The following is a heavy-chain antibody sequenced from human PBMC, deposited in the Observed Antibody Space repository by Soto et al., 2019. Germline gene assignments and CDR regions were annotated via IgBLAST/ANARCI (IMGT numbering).Heavy chain of an antibody. Sequence: SVKVSCKASGGTFSSYAISWVLQAPGQGLEWMGGIIPIFGTANYAQKFQGRVTITADESTSTAYMELSSLRSEDTAVYYCARDPGASRNLRFDGMDVWGQGTTVTVSS. CDR2: IIPIFGTA. D-gene: IGHD1-26*01. V-gene: IGHV1-69*13. J-gene: IGHJ6*02. CDR3: ARDPGASRNLRFDGMDV. CDR1: GGTFSSYA.